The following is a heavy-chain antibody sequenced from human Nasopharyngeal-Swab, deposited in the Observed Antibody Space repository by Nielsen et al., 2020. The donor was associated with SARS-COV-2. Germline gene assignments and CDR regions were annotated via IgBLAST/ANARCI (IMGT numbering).Heavy chain of an antibody. CDR3: ARGERRAARPPGGYFDY. J-gene: IGHJ4*02. CDR2: INYSGST. D-gene: IGHD6-6*01. V-gene: IGHV4-59*01. CDR1: GGSTSSYY. Sequence: SETLSLTCTVSGGSTSSYYWSWIRQPPGKGLEWIGYINYSGSTNYNPSLKSRVTISVDTSKNKFSLKLSSVTAADTAVYYCARGERRAARPPGGYFDYWGQGTLVTVSS.